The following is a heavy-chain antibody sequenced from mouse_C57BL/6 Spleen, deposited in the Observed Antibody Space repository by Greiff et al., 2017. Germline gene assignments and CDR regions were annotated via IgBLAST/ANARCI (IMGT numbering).Heavy chain of an antibody. CDR2: INPNNGGT. D-gene: IGHD2-1*01. J-gene: IGHJ1*03. Sequence: VQLQQSGPELVKPGASVKIPCKASGYTFTDYNMDWVKQSHGKSLEWIGDINPNNGGTIYNQKFKGKATLTVDKSSSTAYMELRSLTSEDTAVYYCARVHYGNYWYFDVWGTGTTVTVSS. V-gene: IGHV1-18*01. CDR1: GYTFTDYN. CDR3: ARVHYGNYWYFDV.